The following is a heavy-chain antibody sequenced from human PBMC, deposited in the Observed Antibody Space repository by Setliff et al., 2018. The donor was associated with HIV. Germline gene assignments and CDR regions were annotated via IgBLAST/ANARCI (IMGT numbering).Heavy chain of an antibody. V-gene: IGHV3-48*03. Sequence: GGSLRLSCAASGFSFSTHDMNWVRQAPGKGLEWISYITSDGSVKYYADSVKGRFTISRDNAGRSLYLQMNSLKVEDTAVYYCARADSGWGGFDYWGQGTLVTVSS. CDR3: ARADSGWGGFDY. D-gene: IGHD6-19*01. CDR1: GFSFSTHD. J-gene: IGHJ4*02. CDR2: ITSDGSVK.